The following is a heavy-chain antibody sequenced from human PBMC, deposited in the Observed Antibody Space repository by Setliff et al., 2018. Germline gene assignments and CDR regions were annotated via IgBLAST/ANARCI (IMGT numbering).Heavy chain of an antibody. CDR3: ERRQLGTMENY. D-gene: IGHD2-2*01. J-gene: IGHJ4*02. Sequence: PSATLSLTCTVSDVSISGYYWSWIRQPPGKGLEWIGYIHSSGRSNYNPSLKSRVTISVDTSKNQFSLKLSPVTAADTAVYYCERRQLGTMENYRGPGALVTVSS. CDR1: DVSISGYY. CDR2: IHSSGRS. V-gene: IGHV4-4*08.